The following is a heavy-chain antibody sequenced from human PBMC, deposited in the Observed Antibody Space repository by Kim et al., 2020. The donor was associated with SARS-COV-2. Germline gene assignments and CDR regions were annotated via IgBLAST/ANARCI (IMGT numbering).Heavy chain of an antibody. J-gene: IGHJ6*02. CDR3: ARGVLRHCTSGVCGYYYYGMDD. CDR1: GYTFTSFG. CDR2: INTNTGNA. V-gene: IGHV7-4-1*02. Sequence: ASVKVSCKTSGYTFTSFGMHWVRQAPGQGLEWMGWINTNTGNATYAQGFTGRFVFSLDTSVSTAYLQISSLEADDTAVYYCARGVLRHCTSGVCGYYYYGMDDWGQGTTVTVSS. D-gene: IGHD2-8*01.